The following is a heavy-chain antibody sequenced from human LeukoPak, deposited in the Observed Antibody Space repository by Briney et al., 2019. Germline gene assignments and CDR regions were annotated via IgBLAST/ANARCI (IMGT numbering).Heavy chain of an antibody. Sequence: ASVKVSCKASGHTFTGYYMHWARQAPEQGLEWMGRINPNSGGTNYAQKFQGRVTMTRDTSISTAYMELSRVRSDDTAVYYCASEDYDFWSGYYTRRNWGQGTLVTVSS. CDR1: GHTFTGYY. D-gene: IGHD3-3*01. CDR3: ASEDYDFWSGYYTRRN. CDR2: INPNSGGT. J-gene: IGHJ4*02. V-gene: IGHV1-2*06.